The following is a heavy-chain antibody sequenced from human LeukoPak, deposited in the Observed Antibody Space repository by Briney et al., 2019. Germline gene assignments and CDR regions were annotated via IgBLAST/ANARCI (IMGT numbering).Heavy chain of an antibody. J-gene: IGHJ5*02. CDR3: ASNVRRAPGWFDP. V-gene: IGHV4-61*01. D-gene: IGHD2-8*01. Sequence: SETLSLTCTVSGGSVSSDSSYWTWIRQPPGKGLEWIGYISYSGTTNYNPSLKSRVTISVDTPKNQLSLKLSSVTAADTAVYYCASNVRRAPGWFDPWGQGTLVTVSS. CDR1: GGSVSSDSSY. CDR2: ISYSGTT.